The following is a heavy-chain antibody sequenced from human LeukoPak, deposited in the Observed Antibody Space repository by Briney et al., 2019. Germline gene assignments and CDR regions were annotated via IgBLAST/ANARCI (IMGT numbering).Heavy chain of an antibody. CDR3: TTALDIVVVPAAVGENWFDP. Sequence: GGSLRLSCAASGFPFSDAWMSWVRQAPGKGLEWVGRIKSKAGGGTTDYAAPVKGRFTISRDDSKNTLYLQMNSLKTEDTAVYFCTTALDIVVVPAAVGENWFDPWGQGTLVTVSS. D-gene: IGHD2-2*03. J-gene: IGHJ5*02. V-gene: IGHV3-15*01. CDR1: GFPFSDAW. CDR2: IKSKAGGGTT.